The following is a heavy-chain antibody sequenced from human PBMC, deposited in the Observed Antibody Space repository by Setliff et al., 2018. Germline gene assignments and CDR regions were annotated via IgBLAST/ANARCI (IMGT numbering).Heavy chain of an antibody. CDR3: ARDLVGATADF. V-gene: IGHV3-74*01. D-gene: IGHD1-26*01. CDR2: VNSDGSRT. Sequence: PGGSLRLSCAASGFTFSNFWMGWVRQAPGKGLVWVSRVNSDGSRTDYADSVKGRFIISRDNAKNTLDLQMNSLRVEDTAVYYCARDLVGATADFWGQGTLVTVSS. J-gene: IGHJ4*02. CDR1: GFTFSNFW.